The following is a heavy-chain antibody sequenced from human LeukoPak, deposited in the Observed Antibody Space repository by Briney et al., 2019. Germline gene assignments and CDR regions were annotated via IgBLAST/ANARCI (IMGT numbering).Heavy chain of an antibody. D-gene: IGHD6-19*01. CDR3: AKTREGIAVAEGILDY. V-gene: IGHV3-23*01. CDR1: GFTFSSYA. Sequence: GGSLRLSCAASGFTFSSYAMSWVRQAPGKGLEWVSAISGSGGSTYYADSVKGRFTISRDNSKNTLYLQMNSLRAEDTAVYCCAKTREGIAVAEGILDYWGQGTLVTVSS. J-gene: IGHJ4*02. CDR2: ISGSGGST.